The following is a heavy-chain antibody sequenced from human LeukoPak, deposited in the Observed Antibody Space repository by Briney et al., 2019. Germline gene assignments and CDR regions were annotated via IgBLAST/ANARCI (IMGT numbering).Heavy chain of an antibody. CDR3: ARDLRLEGSGFIDY. CDR1: GYSISSGYH. Sequence: MASETLSLTCTVSGYSISSGYHWGWIRQPPGKGLEWIGSIYYSGSTYYNPSLKSRVTISVDTSKNQFSLKLSSVTAADTAVYYCARDLRLEGSGFIDYWGQGTLVTVSS. J-gene: IGHJ4*02. CDR2: IYYSGST. V-gene: IGHV4-38-2*02. D-gene: IGHD3-22*01.